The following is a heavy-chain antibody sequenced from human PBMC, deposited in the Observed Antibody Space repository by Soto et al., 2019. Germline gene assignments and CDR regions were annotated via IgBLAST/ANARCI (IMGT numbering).Heavy chain of an antibody. CDR3: VRDYLLTGFDT. J-gene: IGHJ5*02. V-gene: IGHV4-59*01. CDR1: NGSIGTYY. Sequence: XATLSLTFTVSNGSIGTYYWTWVRQPPGKGLEWIGYVYYSGSTNYNPSLKSRVGMSIDTSKNQFSLELKSVTAADTATYFCVRDYLLTGFDTWGQGTLVTVSS. CDR2: VYYSGST. D-gene: IGHD3-9*01.